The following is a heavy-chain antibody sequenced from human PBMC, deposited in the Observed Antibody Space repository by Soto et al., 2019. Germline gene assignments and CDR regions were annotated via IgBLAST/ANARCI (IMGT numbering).Heavy chain of an antibody. Sequence: EVQLLESGGGFVQPGGSLRLSCAASGFTFSSYAMSWVRQAPGKGLEWVSAISGSGGSTYYADSVKGRFTISRDNSKNTLYLQMNSLRAEDTAVYYCAKPSRITMVRGVNIPPPRTDYWGQVTLVTVSS. CDR3: AKPSRITMVRGVNIPPPRTDY. D-gene: IGHD3-10*01. CDR2: ISGSGGST. V-gene: IGHV3-23*01. CDR1: GFTFSSYA. J-gene: IGHJ4*02.